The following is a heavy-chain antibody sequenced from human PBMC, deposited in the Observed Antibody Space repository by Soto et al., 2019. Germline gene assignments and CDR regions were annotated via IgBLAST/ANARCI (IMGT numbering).Heavy chain of an antibody. Sequence: DVQLVESGGGLMQPGESLRLSCAASGLTVSGKKYVAWVRQAPGKGLEWVSALYDVDGSFYADSVKGRFTTSSDSSKTTVYLQLNVLRPDDTAVYYCATWHELEHAYDVWGQGTTVTVSS. J-gene: IGHJ3*01. D-gene: IGHD1-1*01. V-gene: IGHV3-53*01. CDR3: ATWHELEHAYDV. CDR2: LYDVDGS. CDR1: GLTVSGKKY.